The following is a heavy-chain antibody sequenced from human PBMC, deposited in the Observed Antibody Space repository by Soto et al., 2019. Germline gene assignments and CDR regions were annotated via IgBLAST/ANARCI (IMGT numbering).Heavy chain of an antibody. CDR3: ARELIVRPAEYFLN. V-gene: IGHV3-7*01. J-gene: IGHJ1*01. Sequence: EVQLVESGGGLVQPGGSLRLSCAASGFSFSSYWMSWVRQAPGKGLEWVAHIKTAGSEIYYLDSVRGRFTISRDNAKNSLFLQLNSLRAEDTAVYYCARELIVRPAEYFLNWGQGTLVTVFS. CDR1: GFSFSSYW. D-gene: IGHD1-26*01. CDR2: IKTAGSEI.